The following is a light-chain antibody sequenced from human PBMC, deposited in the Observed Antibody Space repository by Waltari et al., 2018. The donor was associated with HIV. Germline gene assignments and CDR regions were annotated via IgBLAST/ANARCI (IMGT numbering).Light chain of an antibody. V-gene: IGKV4-1*01. J-gene: IGKJ4*01. CDR1: RSVLYSSNNKNY. CDR2: WAS. CDR3: QQYYSAPPT. Sequence: DIVMTQSPDSLAVSLGERATINCKSSRSVLYSSNNKNYLAWYQQKPGQPPTLLMYWASSRESGVPDRFSGGGSGTDFTLTISSLQAEDVAVYYCQQYYSAPPTFGGGTKVEI.